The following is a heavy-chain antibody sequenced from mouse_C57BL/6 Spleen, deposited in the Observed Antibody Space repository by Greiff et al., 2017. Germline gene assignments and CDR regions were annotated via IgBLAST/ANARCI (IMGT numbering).Heavy chain of an antibody. CDR2: INPNNGGT. D-gene: IGHD1-1*01. V-gene: IGHV1-26*01. CDR1: GYTFTDYY. Sequence: EVQLLQSGPELVKPGASVKLSCKASGYTFTDYYMHWVKQRHGKSLEWIGDINPNNGGTSYHQTFKGKATLTVDKSSSTAYMKLRGLTSEDSAVYYGASYYGNYAMDYWGQGTTVTVSS. CDR3: ASYYGNYAMDY. J-gene: IGHJ4*01.